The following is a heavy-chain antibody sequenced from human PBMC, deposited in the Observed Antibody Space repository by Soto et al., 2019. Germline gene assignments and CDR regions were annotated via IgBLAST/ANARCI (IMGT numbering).Heavy chain of an antibody. D-gene: IGHD3-3*01. CDR2: TYYRSKWYN. CDR1: GDSVSSNSAA. Sequence: SQTLSLTCAISGDSVSSNSAAWNWIRQSPSRGLEWLGRTYYRSKWYNDYAVSVKSRITINPDTSKNQFSLQLNSVTPEDTAVYYCARGNYDRRGYYYYGMDVWGQGTTVTSP. J-gene: IGHJ6*02. V-gene: IGHV6-1*01. CDR3: ARGNYDRRGYYYYGMDV.